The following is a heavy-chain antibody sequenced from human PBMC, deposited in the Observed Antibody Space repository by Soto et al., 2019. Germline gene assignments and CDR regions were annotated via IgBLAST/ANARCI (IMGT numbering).Heavy chain of an antibody. CDR1: GFNFGASW. V-gene: IGHV3-7*03. J-gene: IGHJ5*02. CDR3: ARAARITMVRGRGNWFDP. CDR2: IKQDGSEK. Sequence: PGGSLRLSCAASGFNFGASWMAWVRQAPGKGLEWVADIKQDGSEKNYVDSVKGWVTMTRDTSISTAYMELSRLRSDDTAVYYCARAARITMVRGRGNWFDPWGQGTLVTVSS. D-gene: IGHD3-10*01.